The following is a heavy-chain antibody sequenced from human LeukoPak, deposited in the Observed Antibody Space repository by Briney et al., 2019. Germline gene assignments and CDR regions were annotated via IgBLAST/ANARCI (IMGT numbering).Heavy chain of an antibody. CDR2: INKDGSSE. V-gene: IGHV3-74*01. J-gene: IGHJ6*02. Sequence: GGSLRLSCAASGFTFSSHWMHWVRLVPGKGLVWVARINKDGSSENYADSVMGRFSISRDNVKDTLYLEMNSMRAEDTAVYYCARVVMYYDSRRSQVYGMDVWGQGTTVTVS. D-gene: IGHD3-22*01. CDR1: GFTFSSHW. CDR3: ARVVMYYDSRRSQVYGMDV.